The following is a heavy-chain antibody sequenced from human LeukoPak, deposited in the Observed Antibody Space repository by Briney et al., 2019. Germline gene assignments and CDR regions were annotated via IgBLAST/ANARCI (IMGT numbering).Heavy chain of an antibody. CDR2: VSGSGGST. CDR3: AKGSNWNPDY. CDR1: GFTFSSYA. V-gene: IGHV3-23*01. D-gene: IGHD1-1*01. Sequence: GGSLRLSCAASGFTFSSYAMSWVRQAPGKGLEWVSAVSGSGGSTYYADSVKGRFTISRDNSKNTLYLQMNSLRAEDTSVYYCAKGSNWNPDYWGQGTLVTVSS. J-gene: IGHJ4*02.